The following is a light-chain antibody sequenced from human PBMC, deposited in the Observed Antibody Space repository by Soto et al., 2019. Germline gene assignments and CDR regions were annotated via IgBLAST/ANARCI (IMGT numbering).Light chain of an antibody. CDR2: GAS. CDR3: QQYNNWPRA. V-gene: IGKV3-15*01. CDR1: QSVSSN. Sequence: EIVVKQSPATLSVSPGERATLSCRASQSVSSNLAWYQQKPGQAPRLLIYGASTRATGIPARFSGSGSGTDFTLTISSLQSEDFAVYYCQQYNNWPRAFGQGTKVDIK. J-gene: IGKJ1*01.